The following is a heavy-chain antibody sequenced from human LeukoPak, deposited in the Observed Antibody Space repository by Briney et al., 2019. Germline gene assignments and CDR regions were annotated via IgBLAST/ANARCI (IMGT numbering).Heavy chain of an antibody. J-gene: IGHJ4*02. Sequence: VASVKVSCKASGYTFTNYYMHWVRQAPGQGLEWMGWINPNSGGTNYAQKFQGRVTMTRDTSISTAYMELSRLRSDDTAVYYCARSSYYYDTPRGYWGQGTLVTVSS. CDR1: GYTFTNYY. D-gene: IGHD3-22*01. CDR2: INPNSGGT. CDR3: ARSSYYYDTPRGY. V-gene: IGHV1-2*02.